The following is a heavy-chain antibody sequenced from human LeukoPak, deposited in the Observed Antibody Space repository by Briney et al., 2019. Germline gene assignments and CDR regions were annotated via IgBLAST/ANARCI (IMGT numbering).Heavy chain of an antibody. V-gene: IGHV4-34*01. CDR3: VRDVSSGWVWFDP. J-gene: IGHJ5*02. Sequence: KPSETLSLTCAVYGGSFSGYYWSWIRQPPGKGLEWIGEINHSGSTNYNPSLKSRVTISVDTSKNQFSLKLSSVTAADTAIYYCVRDVSSGWVWFDPWGQGTLVTVSS. D-gene: IGHD6-19*01. CDR2: INHSGST. CDR1: GGSFSGYY.